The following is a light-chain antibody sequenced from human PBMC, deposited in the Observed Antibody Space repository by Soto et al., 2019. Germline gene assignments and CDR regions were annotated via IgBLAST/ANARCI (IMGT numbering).Light chain of an antibody. CDR3: CLYVGATTYV. J-gene: IGLJ1*01. CDR2: EGH. V-gene: IGLV2-8*01. CDR1: SGDVGAYDY. Sequence: QSALTPPPSAAGAPGQAVTLSCTGASGDVGAYDYVSWYQQHQGKAPKVVIYEGHKRPSGVPDRFSGSTSVNTASLTISGLQTDDEADYYCCLYVGATTYVFGTGTKVTVL.